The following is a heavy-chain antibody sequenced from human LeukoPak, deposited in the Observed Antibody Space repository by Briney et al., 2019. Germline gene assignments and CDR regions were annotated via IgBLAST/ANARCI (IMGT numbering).Heavy chain of an antibody. J-gene: IGHJ3*02. Sequence: GGSLRLSCAASGFTFSSYTMNWVRKAPGKGLEWISYISSSSSIMYYADSVKGRFSISRDNAKNSLYLQMNSLRDEDTAVYYCARDKSGSDSARGAAIDIYGQGAMVTVFS. CDR1: GFTFSSYT. D-gene: IGHD1-26*01. CDR3: ARDKSGSDSARGAAIDI. V-gene: IGHV3-48*02. CDR2: ISSSSSIM.